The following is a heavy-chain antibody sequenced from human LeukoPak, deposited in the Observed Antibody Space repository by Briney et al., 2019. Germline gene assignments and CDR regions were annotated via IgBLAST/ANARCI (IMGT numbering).Heavy chain of an antibody. D-gene: IGHD2-21*02. CDR3: ARLACCGGDCPPDY. CDR2: MDYSGST. V-gene: IGHV4-39*01. CDR1: GGSISSSSYY. J-gene: IGHJ4*01. Sequence: PSETLSLTCTVSGGSISSSSYYWGWIRQPPGKGLEWIGSMDYSGSTYDNPSLKSRVTIFVDTSKNQFSLKLSSVTAADTAVYYCARLACCGGDCPPDYWGQEPWSPSPQ.